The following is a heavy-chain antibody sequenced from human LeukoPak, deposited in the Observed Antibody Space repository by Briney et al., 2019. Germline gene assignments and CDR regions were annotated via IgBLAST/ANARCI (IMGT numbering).Heavy chain of an antibody. V-gene: IGHV1-2*02. J-gene: IGHJ3*02. Sequence: GASVKVSCKASGYTFTGYYIHWVRQAPGQGPEWMGWINPETGGTSYAQKFQGRVTMTRDTSISTASMELGRLRSDDTAVYYCARDYYDSSGFGAFDIWGQGTMVTVSS. CDR1: GYTFTGYY. CDR2: INPETGGT. CDR3: ARDYYDSSGFGAFDI. D-gene: IGHD3-22*01.